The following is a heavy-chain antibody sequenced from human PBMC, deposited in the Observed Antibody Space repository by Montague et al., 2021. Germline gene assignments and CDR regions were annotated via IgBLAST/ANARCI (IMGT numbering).Heavy chain of an antibody. V-gene: IGHV4-31*11. CDR3: ARVGATVTAPFDF. CDR2: IYYSGST. D-gene: IGHD4-17*01. Sequence: TLSLTCAVSGGSISSTAYYWSWIRQHPGKGLEWIGYIYYSGSTYYNPSLKSRVTISVDTSQNQFFLNLNSVTAADTAVYYCARVGATVTAPFDFWGQGTLVTVSS. J-gene: IGHJ4*02. CDR1: GGSISSTAYY.